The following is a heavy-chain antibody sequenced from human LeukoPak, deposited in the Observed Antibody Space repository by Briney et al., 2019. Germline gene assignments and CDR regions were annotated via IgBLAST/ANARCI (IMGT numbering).Heavy chain of an antibody. D-gene: IGHD3-16*01. V-gene: IGHV1-8*03. CDR3: ARRDTFGGPDY. CDR2: MNPNSGNT. J-gene: IGHJ4*02. Sequence: ASVKVSCKASGYTFTSYDINWVRQATGRGLEWMGWMNPNSGNTGYAQKFQGRVTITRNTSISTAYMELSSLRSEDTAVYYCARRDTFGGPDYWGQGTLVTVSS. CDR1: GYTFTSYD.